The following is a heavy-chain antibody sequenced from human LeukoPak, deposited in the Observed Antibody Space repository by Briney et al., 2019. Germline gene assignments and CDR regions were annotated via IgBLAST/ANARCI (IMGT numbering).Heavy chain of an antibody. D-gene: IGHD3-22*01. Sequence: SETLSLTCTVSGGSISSSSYYWGWIRQPPGKGLECIGSIYYSGSTYYNPSLKSRVTISVDTSKNQFSLKLSSVTAADTAVYYCARSAYYDSSGYYYGGCYFDYWGQGTLVTVSS. CDR1: GGSISSSSYY. CDR3: ARSAYYDSSGYYYGGCYFDY. V-gene: IGHV4-39*01. CDR2: IYYSGST. J-gene: IGHJ4*02.